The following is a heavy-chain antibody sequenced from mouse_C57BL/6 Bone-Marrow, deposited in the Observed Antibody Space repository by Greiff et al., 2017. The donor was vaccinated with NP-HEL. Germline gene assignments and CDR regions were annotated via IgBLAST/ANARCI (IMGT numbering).Heavy chain of an antibody. CDR2: ISDGGSYT. V-gene: IGHV5-4*03. CDR1: GFTFSSYA. J-gene: IGHJ3*01. Sequence: DVKLVESGGGLVKPGGSLKLSCAASGFTFSSYAMSWVRQTPEKRLEWVATISDGGSYTYYPDNVKGRFTISRDNAKNNLYLQMSHLKAEDTAMYYCARLLVFAYWGQGTLVTVSA. CDR3: ARLLVFAY.